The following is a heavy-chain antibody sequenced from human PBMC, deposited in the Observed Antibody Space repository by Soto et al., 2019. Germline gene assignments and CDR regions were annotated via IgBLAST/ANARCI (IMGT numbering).Heavy chain of an antibody. CDR1: GFTFSSYG. J-gene: IGHJ2*01. V-gene: IGHV3-30*18. Sequence: QVQLVESGGGVVQPGRSLRLSCAASGFTFSSYGMHWVRQAPRKGLEWVAVISYDGSNKYYADSVKGRFTISRDNSKNTLYLQMNSLRAEDTAVYYYAKAGGDYLWYFDLWGRGTLVTVSS. D-gene: IGHD4-17*01. CDR3: AKAGGDYLWYFDL. CDR2: ISYDGSNK.